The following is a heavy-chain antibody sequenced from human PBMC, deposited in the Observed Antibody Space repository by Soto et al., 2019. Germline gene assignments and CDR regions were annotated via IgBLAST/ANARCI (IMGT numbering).Heavy chain of an antibody. CDR3: AKVIGRQWLVDY. J-gene: IGHJ4*02. CDR1: GFTFISYG. D-gene: IGHD6-19*01. CDR2: ISYDGSNK. V-gene: IGHV3-30*18. Sequence: QVQLVESGGGVVQPGRSLRLSCAASGFTFISYGMHWVRQAPGKGLEWVAVISYDGSNKYYADSVKGRFTISRDNSKNTLYLQMNSLRAEDTAVYYCAKVIGRQWLVDYWGQGTLVTVSS.